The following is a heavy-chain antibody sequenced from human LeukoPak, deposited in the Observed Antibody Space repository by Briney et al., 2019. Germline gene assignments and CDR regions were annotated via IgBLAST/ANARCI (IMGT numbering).Heavy chain of an antibody. CDR1: GYTFTSYY. CDR2: INPSGGST. CDR3: ARAPVTGYDFWSGYPDP. V-gene: IGHV1-46*03. D-gene: IGHD3-3*01. J-gene: IGHJ5*02. Sequence: ASVKVSCKASGYTFTSYYMHWVRQAPGQGLEWMGIINPSGGSTSYAQKFQGRVTMTRDTSTRTVYMELSSLRSEDTAVYYCARAPVTGYDFWSGYPDPWGQGTLVTVSS.